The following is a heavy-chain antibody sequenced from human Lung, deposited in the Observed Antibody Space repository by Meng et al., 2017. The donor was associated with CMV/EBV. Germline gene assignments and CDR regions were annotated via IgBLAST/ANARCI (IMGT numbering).Heavy chain of an antibody. Sequence: GESLKISCTASGFYFSDYGMHWVRQAPGKGLEWLTFTHYDESDKYYTDSVKGRFTISRGNSKKTLYLQMNSLSAEDTAVYYCARSYNGKYYPPYYYYYYGMDVWGQGTXVTVSS. CDR1: GFYFSDYG. V-gene: IGHV3-30*02. CDR2: THYDESDK. CDR3: ARSYNGKYYPPYYYYYYGMDV. J-gene: IGHJ6*02. D-gene: IGHD1-26*01.